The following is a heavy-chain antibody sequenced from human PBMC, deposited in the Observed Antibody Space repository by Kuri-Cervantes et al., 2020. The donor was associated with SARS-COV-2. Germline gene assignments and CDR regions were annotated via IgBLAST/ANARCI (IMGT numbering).Heavy chain of an antibody. D-gene: IGHD3-10*01. V-gene: IGHV3-30*18. J-gene: IGHJ6*02. CDR2: ISYDGRDT. Sequence: LSLTCVASEFNFRYYGMYWVRQAPGEGLEWVAVISYDGRDTYYGDSVKGRFTISRDNSKNTLYLQMNSLRPEDTGVYYCAKPGSVRGIIREDHYGLDVWGQGTTVTVSS. CDR3: AKPGSVRGIIREDHYGLDV. CDR1: EFNFRYYG.